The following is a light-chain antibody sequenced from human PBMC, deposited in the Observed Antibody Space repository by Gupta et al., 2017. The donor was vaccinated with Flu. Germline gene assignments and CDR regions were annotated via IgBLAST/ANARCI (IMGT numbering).Light chain of an antibody. CDR1: HNIGSF. CDR3: HHYNSFSDS. J-gene: IGKJ2*03. Sequence: DIHMTQSPATLSASVGDRVTITCRASHNIGSFLAWYQQKPGQAPNLLIYKASILHSGVPSRFSGGGSGTEFALTIGSLQPDDFATYCCHHYNSFSDSFVQGTKLEIK. V-gene: IGKV1-5*03. CDR2: KAS.